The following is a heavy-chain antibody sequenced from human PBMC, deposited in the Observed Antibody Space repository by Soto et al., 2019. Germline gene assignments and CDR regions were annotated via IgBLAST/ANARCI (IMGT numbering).Heavy chain of an antibody. Sequence: EVQLVESGGGLVKPGGSLRLSCAASGFTFSNAWMSWVRQAPGKGLEWVGRIKSKTDGGTTDYAAPVKGRFTISRDDSKNTLYLQMNSLKPEDTAVSYCTTDPGEHVLLWFGESHANWFDPWGQGTLVTVSS. V-gene: IGHV3-15*01. J-gene: IGHJ5*02. CDR2: IKSKTDGGTT. D-gene: IGHD3-10*01. CDR1: GFTFSNAW. CDR3: TTDPGEHVLLWFGESHANWFDP.